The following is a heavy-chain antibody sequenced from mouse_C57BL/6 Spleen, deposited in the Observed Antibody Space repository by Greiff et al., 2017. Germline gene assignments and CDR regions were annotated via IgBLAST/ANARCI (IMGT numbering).Heavy chain of an antibody. V-gene: IGHV1-64*01. CDR2: IHPNSGST. Sequence: QVQLQQPGAELVKPGASVKLSCKASGYTFTSYWMHWVKQRPGQGLEWIGMIHPNSGSTNYNEKLKSKATLTVDKSSSTAYMQLSSLTSEDSAVYYCARSLYYGSRKDYFDYWGQGTTLTVSS. J-gene: IGHJ2*01. D-gene: IGHD1-1*01. CDR3: ARSLYYGSRKDYFDY. CDR1: GYTFTSYW.